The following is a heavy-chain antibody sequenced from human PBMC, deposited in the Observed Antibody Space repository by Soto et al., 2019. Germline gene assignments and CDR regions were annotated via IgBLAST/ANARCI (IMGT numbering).Heavy chain of an antibody. D-gene: IGHD6-13*01. J-gene: IGHJ6*02. CDR3: ARDQKNRYDHSSPDYYYYGMDV. CDR2: INPSGGST. CDR1: GYTFTSYY. Sequence: ASVKVSCKASGYTFTSYYIHWVRQAPGQGLEWMGIINPSGGSTSNAQKFQGRVIMTRDTSTTTVFMELSSLRSEDTAVYYCARDQKNRYDHSSPDYYYYGMDVWGQGTTVTVSS. V-gene: IGHV1-46*01.